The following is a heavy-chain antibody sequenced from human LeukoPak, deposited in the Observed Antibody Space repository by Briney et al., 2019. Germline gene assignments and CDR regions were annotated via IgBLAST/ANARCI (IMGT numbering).Heavy chain of an antibody. CDR3: VRDGGVSGYDLPDY. D-gene: IGHD5-12*01. Sequence: GGSLRLSCAASGFTFSNYWMTWVRQAPGKGLEWVAHINQDGSEEHYMDSVKARFTIPRDNAKNSLSLQMNSLRAEDTAVYYCVRDGGVSGYDLPDYWGQGTLVTVSS. CDR2: INQDGSEE. J-gene: IGHJ4*02. CDR1: GFTFSNYW. V-gene: IGHV3-7*01.